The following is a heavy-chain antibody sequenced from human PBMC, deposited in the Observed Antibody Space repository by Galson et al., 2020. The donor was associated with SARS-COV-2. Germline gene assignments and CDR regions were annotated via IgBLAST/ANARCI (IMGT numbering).Heavy chain of an antibody. V-gene: IGHV4-30-4*01. CDR2: IYYSGST. CDR3: ARDQRLVGKRWFDP. CDR1: GGSISSGDYY. D-gene: IGHD6-6*01. Sequence: ETSETLSLTCTVSGGSISSGDYYWSWIRQPPGKGLEWIGYIYYSGSTYYNPSLKSRVTISVDTSKNQFSLKLSSVTAVDTAVYYCARDQRLVGKRWFDPWGQGTLVTVSS. J-gene: IGHJ5*02.